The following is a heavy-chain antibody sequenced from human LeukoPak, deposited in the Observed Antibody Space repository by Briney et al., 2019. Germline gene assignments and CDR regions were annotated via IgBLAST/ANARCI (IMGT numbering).Heavy chain of an antibody. J-gene: IGHJ2*01. CDR1: GGSISSYY. CDR2: IYYSGST. Sequence: SETLSLTCTVSGGSISSYYWSWIRQPPGKGLEWIGYIYYSGSTNYNPSLKSRVTISVDTSKNHFSLKLSSLTAADTAVYYCARMISPYFDLWGRGTLVTVSS. D-gene: IGHD3-16*01. CDR3: ARMISPYFDL. V-gene: IGHV4-59*08.